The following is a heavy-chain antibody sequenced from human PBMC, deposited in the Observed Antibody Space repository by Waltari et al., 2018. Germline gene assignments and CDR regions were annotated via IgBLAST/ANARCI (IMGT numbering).Heavy chain of an antibody. CDR2: IRSSGSTS. CDR1: GFIFSNYE. CDR3: ARRDDYGDDPFWT. D-gene: IGHD4-17*01. Sequence: EEHLVESGGGLVQPGGSLRLSCAASGFIFSNYEMNWIRHAPGKGLEWVSYIRSSGSTSYYADSAKGRFTISRDNAKNSLYLQMNSLRAEDTAVYYCARRDDYGDDPFWTWGQGTLVTVSS. J-gene: IGHJ5*02. V-gene: IGHV3-48*03.